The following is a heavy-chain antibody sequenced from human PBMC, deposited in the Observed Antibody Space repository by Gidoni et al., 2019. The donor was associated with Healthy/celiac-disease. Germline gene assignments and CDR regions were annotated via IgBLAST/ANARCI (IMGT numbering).Heavy chain of an antibody. V-gene: IGHV4-34*01. J-gene: IGHJ5*02. D-gene: IGHD4-17*01. Sequence: QVQLQQWGAGLLKPSETLSLTCAVYGGSFSGYYWSWIRQPPGKGLEWIGEINHSGSTNYNPSLKSRVTISVDTSKNQFSLKLSSVTAADTAVYYCARQFRADYGDYEDWFDPWGQGTLVTVSS. CDR2: INHSGST. CDR3: ARQFRADYGDYEDWFDP. CDR1: GGSFSGYY.